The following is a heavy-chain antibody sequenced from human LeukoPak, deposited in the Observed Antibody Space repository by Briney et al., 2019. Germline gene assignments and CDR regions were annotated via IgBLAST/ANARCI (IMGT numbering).Heavy chain of an antibody. CDR3: AKCRLGYYYMDV. J-gene: IGHJ6*03. Sequence: GASVKVSCKASGGTFSSYAISWVRQAPGQGLEWMGGIIPIFGTANYAQKFQGRVTITTDESTSTAYMELSSLRSEDTAVYYCAKCRLGYYYMDVWGKGTTVTVSS. V-gene: IGHV1-69*05. CDR1: GGTFSSYA. D-gene: IGHD2-2*01. CDR2: IIPIFGTA.